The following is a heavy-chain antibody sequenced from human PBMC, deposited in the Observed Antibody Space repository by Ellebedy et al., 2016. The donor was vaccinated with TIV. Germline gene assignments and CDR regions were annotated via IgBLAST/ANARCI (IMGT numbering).Heavy chain of an antibody. Sequence: GGSLRLXXAASGFIFSSYELHWVRQAPGKGLEWVAMISHDGNNKYYADSVKGRFIASRDNSKKTLFLEMESLRNEDTAVYYCARDGMATTMGAFDYWGQGTLVTVSS. V-gene: IGHV3-30*03. CDR3: ARDGMATTMGAFDY. D-gene: IGHD5-24*01. CDR1: GFIFSSYE. CDR2: ISHDGNNK. J-gene: IGHJ4*02.